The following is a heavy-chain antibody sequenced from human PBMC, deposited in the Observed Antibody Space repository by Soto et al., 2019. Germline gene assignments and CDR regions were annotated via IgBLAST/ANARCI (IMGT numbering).Heavy chain of an antibody. CDR1: GGTFSSYT. CDR3: ARDTKYSDSSGYPQSECDI. D-gene: IGHD3-22*01. V-gene: IGHV1-69*08. Sequence: QVQLVQSGAEVKKPGSSVKVSCKASGGTFSSYTISRVRQAPGQGLEWMGRIIPILGIANYAQKFQGRVTTTADKSTSTAYMELSSLRSEDTDVYYCARDTKYSDSSGYPQSECDIWGQGPMVTVSS. J-gene: IGHJ3*02. CDR2: IIPILGIA.